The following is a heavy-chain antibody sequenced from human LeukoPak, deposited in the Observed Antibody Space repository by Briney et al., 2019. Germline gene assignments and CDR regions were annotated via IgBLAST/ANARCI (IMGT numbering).Heavy chain of an antibody. V-gene: IGHV5-51*01. D-gene: IGHD6-19*01. J-gene: IGHJ6*02. CDR2: IYPSDSDV. CDR3: ARPSSSGPTNGMDV. CDR1: GYNFINYW. Sequence: GESLKISCKASGYNFINYWIGWVRQMPGKGLESMGIIYPSDSDVKYSPSFQGQVTISADRSLSTAYLQWRSLRASDTAMYYCARPSSSGPTNGMDVWGQGTTVTVSS.